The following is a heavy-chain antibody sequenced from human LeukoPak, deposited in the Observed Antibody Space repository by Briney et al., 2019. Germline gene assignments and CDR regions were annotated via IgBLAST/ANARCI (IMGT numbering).Heavy chain of an antibody. CDR1: GYTFTSYA. Sequence: ASVKVSCKASGYTFTSYAMHWVRQAPGQRLEWMGWINAGNGNTKYSQKFQGRVTITRDTSASTAYMELSSLRSEDTAVYYCARRAQLVRDYYYYGMDVWGQGTTVTVSS. J-gene: IGHJ6*02. V-gene: IGHV1-3*01. CDR2: INAGNGNT. D-gene: IGHD6-13*01. CDR3: ARRAQLVRDYYYYGMDV.